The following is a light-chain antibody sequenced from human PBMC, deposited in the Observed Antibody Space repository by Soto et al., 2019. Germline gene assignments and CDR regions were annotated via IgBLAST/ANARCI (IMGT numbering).Light chain of an antibody. CDR1: QSISFW. J-gene: IGKJ4*01. V-gene: IGKV1-5*03. CDR3: LQYSRYPVT. Sequence: DIQMTQSPSTLSASVGDRVSITCRASQSISFWLAWYQQKPGKAPNLLIYEASRLEGGVPSRFSGSGSGTEFTLTISSLQPDDFATYYCLQYSRYPVTFGGGTKVEIK. CDR2: EAS.